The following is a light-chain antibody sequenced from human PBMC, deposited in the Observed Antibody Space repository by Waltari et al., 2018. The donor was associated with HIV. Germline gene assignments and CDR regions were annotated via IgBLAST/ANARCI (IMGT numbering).Light chain of an antibody. CDR2: DND. J-gene: IGLJ1*01. CDR3: QVWDSGSDHV. CDR1: NIGNRD. V-gene: IGLV3-21*01. Sequence: SYVLTQPPSITVAPGKTANITCGGNNIGNRDGHWYQQKPGQAPILVIYDNDDRPSGIPERFSGSNSDNTATLTINGVEVADEGDYYCQVWDSGSDHVFGSGTTVTVL.